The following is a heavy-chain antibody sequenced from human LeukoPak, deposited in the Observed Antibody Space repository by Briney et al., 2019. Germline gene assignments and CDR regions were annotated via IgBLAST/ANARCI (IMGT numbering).Heavy chain of an antibody. CDR1: GFTFGNAW. Sequence: PGGSLRLSCAASGFTFGNAWMSWVRQGPGKGLEWVGRIKSKTDGGTTGYAAPVKGRFTSSRDDSKNTLYLQMNSLKTEDTALYSCTAEGANDTPSTYLWGQETMVTV. V-gene: IGHV3-15*01. CDR3: TAEGANDTPSTYL. J-gene: IGHJ3*01. CDR2: IKSKTDGGTT. D-gene: IGHD2-2*02.